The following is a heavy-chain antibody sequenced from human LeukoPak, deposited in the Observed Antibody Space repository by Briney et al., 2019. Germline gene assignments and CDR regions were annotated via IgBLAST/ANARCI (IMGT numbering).Heavy chain of an antibody. CDR2: ISSSGVST. V-gene: IGHV3-23*01. D-gene: IGHD6-13*01. CDR3: AKGRASSSSATAFDY. J-gene: IGHJ4*02. Sequence: GGSLRLSCAASGFTFSSYAMSWVRQAPGKGPEWVSAISSSGVSTYYADSVKGRFTISRDNSKNTLYLQMNSLRAEDTAIYYCAKGRASSSSATAFDYWGQGTLVTVSS. CDR1: GFTFSSYA.